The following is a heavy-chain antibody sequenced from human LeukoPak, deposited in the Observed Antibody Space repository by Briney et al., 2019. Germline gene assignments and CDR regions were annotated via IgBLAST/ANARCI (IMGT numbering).Heavy chain of an antibody. J-gene: IGHJ6*02. CDR1: GGTFSSYA. V-gene: IGHV1-69*13. Sequence: SVKVSCKASGGTFSSYAISWVRQAPGQGLEWMGGIIPIFGTANYAQKFQGRVTITADEPTSTAYMELSSLRSEDTAVYYCVTDRFSLDYYYYGMDVWGQGTTVTVSS. D-gene: IGHD3-16*01. CDR3: VTDRFSLDYYYYGMDV. CDR2: IIPIFGTA.